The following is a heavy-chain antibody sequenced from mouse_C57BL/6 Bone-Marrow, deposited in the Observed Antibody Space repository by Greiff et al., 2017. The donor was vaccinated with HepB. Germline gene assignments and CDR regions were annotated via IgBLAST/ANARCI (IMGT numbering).Heavy chain of an antibody. CDR2: IYPGSGNT. D-gene: IGHD2-1*01. V-gene: IGHV1-66*01. CDR3: ARWGYYGNYWYFDV. Sequence: QVQLQQSGPELVKPGASVKISCKASGYSFTSYYIHWVKQRPGQGLEWIGWIYPGSGNTKYNEKFKGKATLTADTSSSTAYMQLSSLTSEDSAVYYCARWGYYGNYWYFDVWGTGTTVTVSS. J-gene: IGHJ1*03. CDR1: GYSFTSYY.